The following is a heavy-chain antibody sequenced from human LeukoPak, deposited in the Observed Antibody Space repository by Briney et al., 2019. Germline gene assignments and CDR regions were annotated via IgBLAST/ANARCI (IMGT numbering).Heavy chain of an antibody. CDR2: IYVTGST. J-gene: IGHJ6*03. CDR3: ARHIGGGIEDMDV. V-gene: IGHV4-59*08. D-gene: IGHD3-16*02. Sequence: PSETLSLTCTVSGGSIGTYYWSWIRQAPGKGLEWIGYIYVTGSTRYNPYRQSRVTISVDTSRNQFFLKMSSVTAADTAVYYCARHIGGGIEDMDVWGKGTKVTVSS. CDR1: GGSIGTYY.